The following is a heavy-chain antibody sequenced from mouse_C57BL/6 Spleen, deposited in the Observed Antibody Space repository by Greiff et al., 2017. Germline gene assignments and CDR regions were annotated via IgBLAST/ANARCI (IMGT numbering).Heavy chain of an antibody. V-gene: IGHV1-55*01. CDR3: ARGRPCYGYGPLWYFDV. CDR2: IYPGSGST. D-gene: IGHD2-2*01. CDR1: GYTFTSYW. J-gene: IGHJ1*03. Sequence: QVQLQQPGAELVKPGASVKMSCKASGYTFTSYWITWVKQRPGQGLGWIGDIYPGSGSTNYNEKFQSKATLTVDTSSSTAYMQLSSLTSEDSAVYYCARGRPCYGYGPLWYFDVWGTGTTVTVSS.